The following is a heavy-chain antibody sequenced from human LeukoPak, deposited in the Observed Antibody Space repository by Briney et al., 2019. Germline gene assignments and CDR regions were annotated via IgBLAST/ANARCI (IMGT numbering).Heavy chain of an antibody. CDR2: IYHSGST. V-gene: IGHV4-38-2*01. D-gene: IGHD5-12*01. CDR1: GYSISGGYY. J-gene: IGHJ3*02. Sequence: SETLSLTCAVSGYSISGGYYWGWIRPPPGKGLEWIGSIYHSGSTYYNPSLKSRVTISVDTSKNQFSLKLSSVTAADTAVYYCARLGGLRAFDIWGQGTMVTVSS. CDR3: ARLGGLRAFDI.